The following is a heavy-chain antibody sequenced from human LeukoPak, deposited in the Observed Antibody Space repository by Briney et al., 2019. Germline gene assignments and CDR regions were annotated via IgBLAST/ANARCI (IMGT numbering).Heavy chain of an antibody. V-gene: IGHV1-46*01. Sequence: ASVKVSCKASGYTFTSYYMHWVRQAPGQGLEWMGIINPSGGSTSYAQKFQGRVTMTRDTSTSTVYMELSSLRSEDTAVYYCARDPRRHASSSLYYFDYWGQGTLVTVSS. CDR2: INPSGGST. CDR1: GYTFTSYY. J-gene: IGHJ4*02. D-gene: IGHD6-13*01. CDR3: ARDPRRHASSSLYYFDY.